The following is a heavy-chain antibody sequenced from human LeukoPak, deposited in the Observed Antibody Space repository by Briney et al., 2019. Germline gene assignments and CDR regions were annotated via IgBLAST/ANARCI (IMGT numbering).Heavy chain of an antibody. J-gene: IGHJ5*02. Sequence: SETLSLTCAVYGASFSDYYGTWIRQPPGKGLEWIGEIAHSGSTNYNPSLKSRVIISIDTSKNQFSLKLNSLTAADTAVYYCATWSGANRCFDPWGQGTPVTVSS. V-gene: IGHV4-34*01. CDR3: ATWSGANRCFDP. CDR1: GASFSDYY. D-gene: IGHD4/OR15-4a*01. CDR2: IAHSGST.